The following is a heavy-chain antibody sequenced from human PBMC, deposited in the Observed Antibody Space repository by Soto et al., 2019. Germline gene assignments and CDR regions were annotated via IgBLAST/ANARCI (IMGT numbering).Heavy chain of an antibody. CDR3: ATFPPSFFYYLDV. Sequence: PSETLSLTCIVSGGSISSGGHYWSWIRQHPGKGLEWIGYIYYSGSTYYNPSLKSRATMSVDTSKNQFSLKLSSVTAADTAVYYCATFPPSFFYYLDVLRKGTTVTVSS. V-gene: IGHV4-31*03. D-gene: IGHD3-3*02. CDR2: IYYSGST. J-gene: IGHJ6*03. CDR1: GGSISSGGHY.